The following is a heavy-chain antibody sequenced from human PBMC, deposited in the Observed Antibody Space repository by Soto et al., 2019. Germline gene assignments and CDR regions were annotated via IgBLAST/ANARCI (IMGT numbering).Heavy chain of an antibody. Sequence: SVKVSCKASGFTFTSSAVQWVRQARGQRLEWIGWIVVGSGNTNYAQKFQERVTITRDMSTSTAYMELSSLRSDDTAVYYCARESLGYYYDSSGYYPTFDYWGQGTLVTVSS. CDR3: ARESLGYYYDSSGYYPTFDY. CDR2: IVVGSGNT. CDR1: GFTFTSSA. V-gene: IGHV1-58*01. J-gene: IGHJ4*02. D-gene: IGHD3-22*01.